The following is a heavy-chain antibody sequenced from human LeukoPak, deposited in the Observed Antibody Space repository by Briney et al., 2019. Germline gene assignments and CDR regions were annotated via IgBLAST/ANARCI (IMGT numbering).Heavy chain of an antibody. Sequence: SETLSLTCSVSGYSIRRGYHWGWIRQPPGKGREWIGTIHHSGSTYYNPSLKSRVTISVDTSKNQFSLKLTSVTAADTAVYYCARVNWINDYWGQGTLVTVSS. V-gene: IGHV4-38-2*02. CDR2: IHHSGST. CDR1: GYSIRRGYH. CDR3: ARVNWINDY. J-gene: IGHJ4*02. D-gene: IGHD1-20*01.